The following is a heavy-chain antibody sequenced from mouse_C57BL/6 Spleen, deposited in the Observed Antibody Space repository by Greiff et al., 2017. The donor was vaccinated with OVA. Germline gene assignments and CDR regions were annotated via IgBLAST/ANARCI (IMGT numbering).Heavy chain of an antibody. CDR3: AREGDSYFDY. Sequence: QVQLKESGAELVKPGASVKISCKASGYAFSSYWMNWVKQRPGKGLEWIGQIYPGDGDTNYNGKFKGKATLTADKSSSTAYMQLSSLTSEDSAVYFCAREGDSYFDYWGQGTTLTVSS. V-gene: IGHV1-80*01. CDR2: IYPGDGDT. D-gene: IGHD3-3*01. CDR1: GYAFSSYW. J-gene: IGHJ2*01.